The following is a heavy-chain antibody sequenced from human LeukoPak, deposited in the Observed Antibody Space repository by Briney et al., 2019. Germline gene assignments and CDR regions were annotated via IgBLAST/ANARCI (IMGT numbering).Heavy chain of an antibody. Sequence: GGSLRLSCVASGFTLSTFWMTWVRQAPGKGLEWVANIKQDGSEKNYVDSVKGRFTISRDNAKNSPYMQMNSLRVGDTAVYYCARGGIAMAGSMSLMDWGQGTLVTVSS. J-gene: IGHJ4*02. CDR3: ARGGIAMAGSMSLMD. D-gene: IGHD6-19*01. CDR2: IKQDGSEK. V-gene: IGHV3-7*03. CDR1: GFTLSTFW.